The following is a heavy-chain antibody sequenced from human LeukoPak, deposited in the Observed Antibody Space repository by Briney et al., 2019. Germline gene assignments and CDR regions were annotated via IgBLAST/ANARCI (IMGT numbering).Heavy chain of an antibody. Sequence: PGGSLRLSCAASGFTFSSYAMSWVRQAPGKGLEWVSAISGSGGSTYYADSVKGRFTISRDNSKNTLYLQMNSLRAEDTAVYCCAKVGATVVTPWNYYFDYWGQGTLVTVSS. J-gene: IGHJ4*02. CDR2: ISGSGGST. V-gene: IGHV3-23*01. CDR3: AKVGATVVTPWNYYFDY. D-gene: IGHD4-23*01. CDR1: GFTFSSYA.